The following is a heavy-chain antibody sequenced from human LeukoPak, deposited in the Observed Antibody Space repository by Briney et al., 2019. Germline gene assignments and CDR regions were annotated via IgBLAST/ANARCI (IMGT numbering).Heavy chain of an antibody. CDR3: ARWVGATTRSGFNWFDP. CDR2: ISSSGSTI. J-gene: IGHJ5*02. CDR1: GFTFSSYE. V-gene: IGHV3-48*03. Sequence: GGSLRLSCAASGFTFSSYEMNWVRQAPGRGLEWVSYISSSGSTIYYADSVKGRFTISRDNAKNSLYLQMNSLRAEDTAVYYCARWVGATTRSGFNWFDPWGQGTLVTVSS. D-gene: IGHD1-26*01.